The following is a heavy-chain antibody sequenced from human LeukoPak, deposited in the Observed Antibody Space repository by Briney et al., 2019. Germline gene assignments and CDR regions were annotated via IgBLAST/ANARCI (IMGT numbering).Heavy chain of an antibody. CDR3: ARHVIPYYDFWSGYLFPAGWFDP. CDR2: IYYSGST. V-gene: IGHV4-39*01. CDR1: GGSISSSSYY. J-gene: IGHJ5*02. D-gene: IGHD3-3*01. Sequence: SETLSHTCTVSGGSISSSSYYWGWIRQPPGKGLEWIGSIYYSGSTYYNPSLKSRVTISVDTSKNQFSLKLSSVTAADTAVYYCARHVIPYYDFWSGYLFPAGWFDPWGQGTLVTVSS.